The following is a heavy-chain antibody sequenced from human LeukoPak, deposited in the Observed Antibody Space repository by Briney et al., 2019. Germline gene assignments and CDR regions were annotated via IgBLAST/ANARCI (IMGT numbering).Heavy chain of an antibody. CDR3: ARLKVAGDY. J-gene: IGHJ4*02. CDR1: GFTFSSYG. CDR2: ISSSGSTI. D-gene: IGHD6-19*01. V-gene: IGHV3-48*04. Sequence: PGGSLRLSCAASGFTFSSYGMHWVRQAPGKGLEWVSYISSSGSTIYYADSVKGRFTISRDNAKNSLYLRMNSLRAEDTAVYYCARLKVAGDYWGQGTLVTVSS.